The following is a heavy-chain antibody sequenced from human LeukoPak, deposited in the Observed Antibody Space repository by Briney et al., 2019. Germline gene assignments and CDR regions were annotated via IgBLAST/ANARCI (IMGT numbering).Heavy chain of an antibody. Sequence: SVKGRFTISRDNAKNSLYLQMNSLRVEDTAVYYCAKSRREYGDHGPLEYWGQGTLVTVSS. J-gene: IGHJ4*02. V-gene: IGHV3-21*06. D-gene: IGHD4-17*01. CDR3: AKSRREYGDHGPLEY.